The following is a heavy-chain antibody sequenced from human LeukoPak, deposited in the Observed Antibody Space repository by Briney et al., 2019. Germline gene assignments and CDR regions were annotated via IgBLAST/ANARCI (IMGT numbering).Heavy chain of an antibody. CDR3: ARMTGILTGYYPDAFDI. CDR2: IYYSGST. V-gene: IGHV4-59*01. J-gene: IGHJ3*02. CDR1: GGSISSYY. Sequence: PSETLSLTCTVSGGSISSYYWSWIGQPPGKGLEWIGYIYYSGSTNYNPSLKSRVTISVDTSKNQFSLKLSSVTAADTAVYYCARMTGILTGYYPDAFDIWGQGTMVTVSS. D-gene: IGHD3-9*01.